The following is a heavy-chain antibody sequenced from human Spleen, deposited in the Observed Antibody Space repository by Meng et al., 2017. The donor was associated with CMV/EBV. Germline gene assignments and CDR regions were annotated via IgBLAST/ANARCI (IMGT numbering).Heavy chain of an antibody. CDR2: IYYSGNT. V-gene: IGHV4-30-4*01. Sequence: QVQVQESGPGLVKPSQTLSLTCTVSGGSMSSGDYFWNWIRQPPGKGLEWIGYIYYSGNTYYNPSLKSRDTISIDTSKNQFSLKLSSVTAADTAVYYCARAEYYNWFDPWGQGTLVTVSS. CDR3: ARAEYYNWFDP. D-gene: IGHD1-14*01. J-gene: IGHJ5*02. CDR1: GGSMSSGDYF.